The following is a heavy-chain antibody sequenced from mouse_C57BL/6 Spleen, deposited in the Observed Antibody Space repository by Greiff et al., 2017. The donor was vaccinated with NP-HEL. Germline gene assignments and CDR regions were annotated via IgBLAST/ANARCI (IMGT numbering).Heavy chain of an antibody. D-gene: IGHD1-1*01. CDR2: SRNKANDYTT. CDR1: GFTFSDFY. V-gene: IGHV7-1*01. Sequence: EVKVVESGGGLVQSGRSLRLSCATSGFTFSDFYMEWVRQAPGKGLEWIAASRNKANDYTTEYSASVKGRFIVSRDTSQSILYLQMNALRAEDTAIYYCARAPHYYGSWYFDVWGTGTTVTVSS. J-gene: IGHJ1*03. CDR3: ARAPHYYGSWYFDV.